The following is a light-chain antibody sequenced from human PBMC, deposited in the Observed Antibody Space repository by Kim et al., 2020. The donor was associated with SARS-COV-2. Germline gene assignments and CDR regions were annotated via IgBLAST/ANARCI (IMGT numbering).Light chain of an antibody. CDR2: GAS. Sequence: VSPGERVTVSCRASQSVGSRLAWYQQRPGQALRLLIYGASTRATGIPPRVSGSESGTEFTLTISSLQSEDFAVYHCQQYDNWPPTFGQGTKVDIK. CDR3: QQYDNWPPT. V-gene: IGKV3-15*01. CDR1: QSVGSR. J-gene: IGKJ1*01.